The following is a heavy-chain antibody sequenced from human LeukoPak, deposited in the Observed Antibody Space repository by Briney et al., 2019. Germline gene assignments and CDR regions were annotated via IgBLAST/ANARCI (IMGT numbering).Heavy chain of an antibody. D-gene: IGHD6-6*01. CDR2: ISGSGGST. V-gene: IGHV3-23*01. Sequence: GGSLRLSCAASGFTFSSYAMSWVRQAPGKGLEWVSAISGSGGSTYYADSVKGRFTISRDNSKNTLYLRMNSLRAEDTAVYYCAKDSYEYSSSSLFDYWGQGTLVTVSS. J-gene: IGHJ4*02. CDR3: AKDSYEYSSSSLFDY. CDR1: GFTFSSYA.